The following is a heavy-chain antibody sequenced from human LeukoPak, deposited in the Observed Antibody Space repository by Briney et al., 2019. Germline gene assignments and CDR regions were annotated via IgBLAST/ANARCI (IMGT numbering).Heavy chain of an antibody. J-gene: IGHJ5*02. D-gene: IGHD3-22*01. CDR2: IRYDGSNK. V-gene: IGHV3-30*02. CDR1: GFTFDDYG. Sequence: GGSLRLSCAASGFTFDDYGMHWVRQAPGKGLEWVAFIRYDGSNKYYADSVKGRFTISRDNSKNTLYLQMNSLRAEDTAVYYCAKDAGGPYDSMSYWFDPWGQGTLVTVSS. CDR3: AKDAGGPYDSMSYWFDP.